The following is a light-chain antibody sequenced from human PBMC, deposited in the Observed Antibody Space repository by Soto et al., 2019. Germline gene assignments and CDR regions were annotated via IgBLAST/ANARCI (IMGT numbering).Light chain of an antibody. Sequence: DIPMTQSPSSLSASVGDTVTITCRASQGISNHLAWFQHKPGKAPKALIHAAASLQSGVSSKFSGSGFGTDFTLTITSLQPEDSATYYCQQYHSYPLTFAGGTKVEI. CDR3: QQYHSYPLT. CDR1: QGISNH. CDR2: AAA. V-gene: IGKV1-16*02. J-gene: IGKJ4*01.